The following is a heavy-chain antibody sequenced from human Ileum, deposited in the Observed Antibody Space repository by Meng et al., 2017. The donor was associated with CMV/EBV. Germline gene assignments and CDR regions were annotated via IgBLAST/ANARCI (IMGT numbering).Heavy chain of an antibody. J-gene: IGHJ5*02. Sequence: VQLPGPGPGLLKPSETLSSTCIVSVDSINVFFWSLIRQPAGKGLEWIGRIYSSGIINYNPSLKSRVTVSVDTSKNQFSLKVNSVTAADTAVYYCARLQAWDWFDPWGQGTLVTASS. CDR3: ARLQAWDWFDP. D-gene: IGHD4-11*01. V-gene: IGHV4-4*07. CDR2: IYSSGII. CDR1: VDSINVFF.